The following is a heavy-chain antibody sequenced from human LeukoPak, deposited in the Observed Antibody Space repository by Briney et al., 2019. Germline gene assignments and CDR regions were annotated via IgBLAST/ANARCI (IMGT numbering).Heavy chain of an antibody. CDR1: GFTFSKYY. Sequence: GVSLRLPCAASGFTFSKYYVLWLPQAPGKARESVSQNTTDGTVTTYADCVKGRFTVSRDKAENTMFLQMNSVRDEDTAVYYCARKRWLAPQPESWGQGTPVTVSS. V-gene: IGHV3-74*03. D-gene: IGHD6-19*01. CDR2: NTTDGTVT. CDR3: ARKRWLAPQPES. J-gene: IGHJ5*02.